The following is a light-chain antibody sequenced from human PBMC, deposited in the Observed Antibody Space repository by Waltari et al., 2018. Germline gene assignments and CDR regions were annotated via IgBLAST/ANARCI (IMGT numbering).Light chain of an antibody. CDR2: AAS. CDR3: QQYYSYPGA. Sequence: AIRITQSPSSLSASTGDRVTITCRASQGISSYLAWYQQKPGKAPKLLIYAASTLQMGVPSRFSGSGSGTDFALTISCLQSEDFATYYCQQYYSYPGAFGQGTKVEIK. CDR1: QGISSY. J-gene: IGKJ1*01. V-gene: IGKV1-8*01.